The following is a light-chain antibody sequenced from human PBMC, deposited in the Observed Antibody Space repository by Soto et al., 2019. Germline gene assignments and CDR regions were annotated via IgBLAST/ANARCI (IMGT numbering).Light chain of an antibody. V-gene: IGKV3D-20*02. CDR3: QQYRNWPRT. CDR1: QSVRSSY. Sequence: EIVLTQSPDTLSLSPGESATLSCRASQSVRSSYLAWYQQTPGQTPRLLIYAASSRATGIPDRFSGRGSGTEFTLTINNLQSEDFAVYYCQQYRNWPRTFGQGTKVDIK. CDR2: AAS. J-gene: IGKJ1*01.